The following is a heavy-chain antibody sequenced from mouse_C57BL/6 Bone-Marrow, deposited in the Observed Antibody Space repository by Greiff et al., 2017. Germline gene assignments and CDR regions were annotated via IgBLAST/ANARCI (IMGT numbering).Heavy chain of an antibody. CDR1: GYAFSSSW. V-gene: IGHV1-82*01. D-gene: IGHD1-1*01. CDR2: IYPGDGDT. CDR3: ARDDYYGSSFDWYFDV. Sequence: QVQLKQSGPELVKPGASVKISCKASGYAFSSSWMNWVKQRPGKGLEWIGRIYPGDGDTNYNGKFKGKATLTADKSSSTAYMQLSSLTSEDSAVYFCARDDYYGSSFDWYFDVWGTGTTVTVSS. J-gene: IGHJ1*03.